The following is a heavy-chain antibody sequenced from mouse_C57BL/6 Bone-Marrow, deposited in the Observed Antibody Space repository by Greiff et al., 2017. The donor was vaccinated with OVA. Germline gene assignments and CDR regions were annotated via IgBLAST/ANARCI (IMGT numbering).Heavy chain of an antibody. Sequence: QVQLQQPGAELVRPGTSVKLSCKASGYTFTSYWMHWVKQRPGQGLEWIGVIDPSDSYTNYNQKFKGKATLTVDTSSSTAYMQLSSLTSEDSAVYDCARSRYDPFAYWGQGTLVTVSA. V-gene: IGHV1-59*01. CDR1: GYTFTSYW. J-gene: IGHJ3*01. D-gene: IGHD2-3*01. CDR3: ARSRYDPFAY. CDR2: IDPSDSYT.